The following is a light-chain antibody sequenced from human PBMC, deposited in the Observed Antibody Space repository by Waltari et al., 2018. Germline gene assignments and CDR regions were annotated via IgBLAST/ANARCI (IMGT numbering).Light chain of an antibody. CDR1: TSNTGAGYD. CDR2: ANT. J-gene: IGLJ3*02. CDR3: QSYDKILSAWV. V-gene: IGLV1-40*01. Sequence: QSVLTQPPSVSGAPGQRVTVSCTASTSNTGAGYDVQWYQQFPGRAPKLVIYANTYRPSGVPDRFSATKSGSSASLAITGLQAEDEADYYCQSYDKILSAWVFGGGTKLTVL.